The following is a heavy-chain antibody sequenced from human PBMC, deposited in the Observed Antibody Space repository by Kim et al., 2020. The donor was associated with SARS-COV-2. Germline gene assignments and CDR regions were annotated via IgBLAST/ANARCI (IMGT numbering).Heavy chain of an antibody. Sequence: ASVKVSCKASGYTFSDYGISWVLQTPGQGLEWMGWISAYNGNSDYVQRLQGRLTMTTDTSTNIAYMELRSLRSDDTAVYYCARDPELYGSGSCDYWGQGTLITVSS. CDR1: GYTFSDYG. D-gene: IGHD3-10*01. CDR2: ISAYNGNS. J-gene: IGHJ4*02. V-gene: IGHV1-18*01. CDR3: ARDPELYGSGSCDY.